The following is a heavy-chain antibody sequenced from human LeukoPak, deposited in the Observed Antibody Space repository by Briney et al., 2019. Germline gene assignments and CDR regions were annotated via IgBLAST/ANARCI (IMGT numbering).Heavy chain of an antibody. J-gene: IGHJ4*02. CDR1: GGSISSGGYY. V-gene: IGHV4-31*03. CDR3: ARWAPLSYDSSGFLDY. Sequence: SETLSLTCTVSGGSISSGGYYWSWIRQHPGKGLEWIGYIYYSGSTYYNPSLKSRVTISVDTSKNQFSLKLSSVTAADTAVYYCARWAPLSYDSSGFLDYWGQGTLVTISS. CDR2: IYYSGST. D-gene: IGHD3-22*01.